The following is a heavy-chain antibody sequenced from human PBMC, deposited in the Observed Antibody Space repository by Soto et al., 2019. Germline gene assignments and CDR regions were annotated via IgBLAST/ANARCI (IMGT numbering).Heavy chain of an antibody. D-gene: IGHD6-6*01. J-gene: IGHJ5*02. CDR2: INHSGST. CDR3: ASSRRTFIAARSRWFDP. CDR1: VGSFSCYY. V-gene: IGHV4-34*01. Sequence: SETLSLTCAVYVGSFSCYYWSWIRQPPGKGLEWIGEINHSGSTNYNPSLKSRVTISVDTSKNQFSLKLSSVTAADTAVYYCASSRRTFIAARSRWFDPWGQGTLVTVSS.